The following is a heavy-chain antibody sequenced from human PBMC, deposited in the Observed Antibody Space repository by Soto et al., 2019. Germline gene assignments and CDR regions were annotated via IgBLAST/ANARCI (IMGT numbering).Heavy chain of an antibody. CDR3: AREGAAAGPYYYYYGMDV. D-gene: IGHD6-13*01. V-gene: IGHV1-3*01. CDR2: INAGNGNT. J-gene: IGHJ6*02. Sequence: ASVKVSCKASGYTFTSYAMHWVRQAPGQRLEWMGWINAGNGNTKYSQKFQGRVTITGDTSASTAYMELSSLRSEDTAVYYCAREGAAAGPYYYYYGMDVWGQGTTVTVSS. CDR1: GYTFTSYA.